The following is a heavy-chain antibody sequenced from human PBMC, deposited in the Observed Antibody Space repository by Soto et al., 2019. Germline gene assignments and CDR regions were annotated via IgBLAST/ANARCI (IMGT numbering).Heavy chain of an antibody. CDR1: GGSISSSSYY. J-gene: IGHJ4*02. D-gene: IGHD2-15*01. CDR2: IYYSGST. Sequence: QLQLQESGPGLVKPSETLSLTCTVSGGSISSSSYYWGWIRQPPVKGLEWIGSIYYSGSTYYNPSLKSRVTISVDTSTNQFSLNLSSVTAADTAVYYCARHTPAISISDHWGQGTLVTVSS. V-gene: IGHV4-39*01. CDR3: ARHTPAISISDH.